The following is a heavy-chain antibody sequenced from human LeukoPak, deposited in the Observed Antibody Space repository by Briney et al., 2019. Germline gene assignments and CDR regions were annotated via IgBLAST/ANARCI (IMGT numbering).Heavy chain of an antibody. D-gene: IGHD5-24*01. J-gene: IGHJ4*02. Sequence: SETLSLTCTVSGGSISSSSYYWGWIRQPPGMGLEWIGSIYYSGSAYYNPSLKSRVSISVDTSKNQFSLKLRSVTAADTAVYYCASPMAWAHNRRDSDYWGLGTLVTVSS. CDR3: ASPMAWAHNRRDSDY. V-gene: IGHV4-39*07. CDR2: IYYSGSA. CDR1: GGSISSSSYY.